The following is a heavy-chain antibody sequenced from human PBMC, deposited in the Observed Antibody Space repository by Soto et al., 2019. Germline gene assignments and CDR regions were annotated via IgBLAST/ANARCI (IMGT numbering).Heavy chain of an antibody. CDR1: GFTFSHCG. V-gene: IGHV3-33*01. J-gene: IGHJ4*02. CDR2: IWYDGTKH. Sequence: QVQLVESGGGVVQAGGSLRLSCATSGFTFSHCGFHWVRQAPGKGLEWVAFIWYDGTKHYYADSVKGRFTITRDNSKNTLYLGMNSLRGDDTAVYFCARDEGAPRTYYFDYWGQGALVTVSS. CDR3: ARDEGAPRTYYFDY.